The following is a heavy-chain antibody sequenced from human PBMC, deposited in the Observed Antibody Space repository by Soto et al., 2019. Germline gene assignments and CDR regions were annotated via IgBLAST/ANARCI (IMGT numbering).Heavy chain of an antibody. D-gene: IGHD6-13*01. CDR1: GYTFTSYD. Sequence: ASVKVSCKASGYTFTSYDINWVRQATGQGLEWMGWMNPNSGNTGYAQKFQGRVTMTRNTSISTAYMELSSLRSEDTAVYYCARGGEQQLVHDYWGQGTLVTVSS. V-gene: IGHV1-8*02. J-gene: IGHJ4*02. CDR3: ARGGEQQLVHDY. CDR2: MNPNSGNT.